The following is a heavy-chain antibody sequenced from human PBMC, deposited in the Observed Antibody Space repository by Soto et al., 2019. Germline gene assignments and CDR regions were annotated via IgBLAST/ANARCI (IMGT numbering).Heavy chain of an antibody. Sequence: QVQLQESGPGLVKPSEILSLTCTVSGGSISSYYWSWIRQPPGKGLEWIGYIYYSGSTNYNPSLKSRVTISVDTSKNQFSLKLSSVTAADTAVYYCARGWGLVFDYWGQGTLVTVSS. CDR3: ARGWGLVFDY. D-gene: IGHD2-21*02. J-gene: IGHJ4*02. CDR2: IYYSGST. V-gene: IGHV4-59*01. CDR1: GGSISSYY.